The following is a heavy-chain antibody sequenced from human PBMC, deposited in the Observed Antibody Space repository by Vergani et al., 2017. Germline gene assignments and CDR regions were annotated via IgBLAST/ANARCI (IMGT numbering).Heavy chain of an antibody. D-gene: IGHD5-24*01. CDR2: INHSGTT. J-gene: IGHJ4*02. V-gene: IGHV4-34*01. CDR3: ARGSAMATISRSFDD. CDR1: GGSFSGYY. Sequence: QVQLQQWGAGLLKPSETLSLTCAVYGGSFSGYYWSWIRQPPGKGLEWIGEINHSGTTNYNPSLKSRVTISVDTSKNQFSLKLSSVTAADTAVYYCARGSAMATISRSFDDWGQGTLVTVSS.